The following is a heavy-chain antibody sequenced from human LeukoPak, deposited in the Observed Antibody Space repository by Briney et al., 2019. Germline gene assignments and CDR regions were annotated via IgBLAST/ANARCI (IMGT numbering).Heavy chain of an antibody. Sequence: GGXXXXSCAASGFTFSSSAMNWVGQAPGKGLEWVSDISGSGDSTLYADNVKGRFTISRDSSKNTVYLQMNSLRAGDTAIYYCAKGMSGSCYSGLHCWGQGTLVTVSS. CDR3: AKGMSGSCYSGLHC. CDR1: GFTFSSSA. V-gene: IGHV3-23*01. D-gene: IGHD2-15*01. CDR2: ISGSGDST. J-gene: IGHJ4*02.